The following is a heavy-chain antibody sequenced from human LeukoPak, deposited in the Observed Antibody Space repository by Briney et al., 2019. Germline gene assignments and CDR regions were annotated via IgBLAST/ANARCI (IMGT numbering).Heavy chain of an antibody. CDR2: INPSGGST. V-gene: IGHV1-46*01. Sequence: ASVKVSCKASGYTFTSYYMHWVRQAPGQGLEWMGIINPSGGSTSYAQKFQGRVTMTRDTSTSTVYMELSSLRSEDTAVYYCARDHYDSSGYSEYYFDYWGQGTLVTVSS. CDR1: GYTFTSYY. CDR3: ARDHYDSSGYSEYYFDY. J-gene: IGHJ4*02. D-gene: IGHD3-22*01.